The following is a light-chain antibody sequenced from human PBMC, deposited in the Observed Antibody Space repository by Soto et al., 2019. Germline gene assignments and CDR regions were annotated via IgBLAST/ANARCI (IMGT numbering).Light chain of an antibody. V-gene: IGKV3-20*01. J-gene: IGKJ5*01. CDR3: QQYGSSPMT. CDR1: QTLRTDY. Sequence: VLTQSPGTLSLSPGEGGNLXCRASQTLRTDYLALNQHQPGKGPTLLRSSPSSMAHGIPDRFSGGGSATDFTRTISRREPDDFAVYYGQQYGSSPMTFGQGTRLEIK. CDR2: SPS.